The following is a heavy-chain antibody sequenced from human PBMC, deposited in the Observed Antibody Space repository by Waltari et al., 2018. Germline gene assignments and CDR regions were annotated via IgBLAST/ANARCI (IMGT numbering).Heavy chain of an antibody. V-gene: IGHV4-59*08. CDR3: ALWESGWRAFRF. CDR1: GVSVSGYF. Sequence: QVQLQESGPGLVKSSETLFLTCTVSGVSVSGYFWNWIRQAPGKGPVWIGYIRHTGDDKQNPSLKSRGTMSVDTSRNDFSLRLSSVTAADTAVYYCALWESGWRAFRFWGQGTLGTVSS. D-gene: IGHD6-19*01. CDR2: IRHTGDD. J-gene: IGHJ4*03.